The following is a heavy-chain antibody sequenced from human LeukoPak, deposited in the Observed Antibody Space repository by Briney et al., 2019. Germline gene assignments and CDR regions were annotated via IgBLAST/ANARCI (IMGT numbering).Heavy chain of an antibody. Sequence: GGSLRLSCAASGFTFSDYYMSWIRQAPGKGLEWVSYISSSGSTMYYADSVKGRFTISRDNAKNSLYLQMNSLRAEDTAVYYCARGSGYYYYYYMDVWGKGTTDTVSS. J-gene: IGHJ6*03. CDR1: GFTFSDYY. V-gene: IGHV3-11*04. CDR3: ARGSGYYYYYYMDV. CDR2: ISSSGSTM.